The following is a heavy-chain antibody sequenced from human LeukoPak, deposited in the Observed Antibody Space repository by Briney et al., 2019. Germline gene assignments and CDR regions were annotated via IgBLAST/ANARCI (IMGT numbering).Heavy chain of an antibody. D-gene: IGHD3-10*01. CDR2: INHSGST. J-gene: IGHJ4*02. Sequence: SETLSLTCAVYGGSFSGYYWSWIRQPPGKGLEWIGEINHSGSTNYNPSLKSRVTISVDTSKNQFSLKLSSVTAADTAVYYCARRSGNYYYGSGSCSNWGQGTLVTVSS. V-gene: IGHV4-34*01. CDR1: GGSFSGYY. CDR3: ARRSGNYYYGSGSCSN.